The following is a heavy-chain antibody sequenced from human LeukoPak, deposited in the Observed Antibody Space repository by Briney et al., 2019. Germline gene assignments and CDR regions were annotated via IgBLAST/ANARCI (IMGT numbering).Heavy chain of an antibody. V-gene: IGHV4-61*02. CDR2: IYTSGST. D-gene: IGHD3-3*01. Sequence: SQTLSLTCTVSGGSISSGSYYWSWIRQPAGKGLEWIGRIYTSGSTNYNPSLKSRVTISVDTSKNQFSLKLSSVTAADTAVYYCARDSNDFWSGQIEYWGQGTLVTVSS. CDR1: GGSISSGSYY. J-gene: IGHJ4*02. CDR3: ARDSNDFWSGQIEY.